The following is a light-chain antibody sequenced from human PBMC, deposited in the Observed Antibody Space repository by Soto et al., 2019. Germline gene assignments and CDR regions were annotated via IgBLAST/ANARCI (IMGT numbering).Light chain of an antibody. CDR3: QHYGGSPRT. CDR2: RAS. Sequence: EIVLTQSPCTMSLSTGERATLSCRASQSISCNYLAWYRLNSGQAPRLLIYRASSRATGIPDRFSGSGSGTDFTLTISRLEPEDFALYYCQHYGGSPRTFGQGNRV. V-gene: IGKV3-20*01. CDR1: QSISCNY. J-gene: IGKJ1*01.